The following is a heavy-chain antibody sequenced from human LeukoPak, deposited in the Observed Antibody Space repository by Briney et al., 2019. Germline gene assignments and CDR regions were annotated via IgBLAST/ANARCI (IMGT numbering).Heavy chain of an antibody. CDR2: IKQDGSEK. CDR1: GFTFISYW. J-gene: IGHJ6*02. CDR3: ADGITMGVHYYYYGMDV. V-gene: IGHV3-7*01. D-gene: IGHD3-10*01. Sequence: GGSLRLSCAASGFTFISYWMSWGRQAPGKGLEWVANIKQDGSEKYYVDSVKGRFTISRDNAKNSLYLQMNSLRAEDTAVYYCADGITMGVHYYYYGMDVWGQGTTVTVSS.